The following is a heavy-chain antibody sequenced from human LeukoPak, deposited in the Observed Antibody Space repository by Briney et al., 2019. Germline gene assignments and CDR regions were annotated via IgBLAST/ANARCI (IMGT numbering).Heavy chain of an antibody. J-gene: IGHJ4*02. CDR2: IIPIFGTA. Sequence: GASVKVSCKASGSTFSSYAISWVRQAPGQGLEWMGGIIPIFGTANYAQKFQGRVTITADESTSTAYMELSSLRSEDTAVYYCARPHDYGDYYFDYWGQGTLVTVSS. CDR3: ARPHDYGDYYFDY. D-gene: IGHD4-17*01. V-gene: IGHV1-69*13. CDR1: GSTFSSYA.